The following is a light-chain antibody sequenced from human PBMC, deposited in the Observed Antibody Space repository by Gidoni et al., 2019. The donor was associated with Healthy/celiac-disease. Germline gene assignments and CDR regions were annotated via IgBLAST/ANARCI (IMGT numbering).Light chain of an antibody. J-gene: IGKJ2*01. Sequence: DIQMPQSPSSLSASVGDRVTITCRASQSISSYLNWYQQKPEKAPTHLIYAASSLQSGVPSRFSGSGSGTDFTLTISSLQPEDYATYYCQQSYSTPRTFGQGTKLEIK. CDR2: AAS. CDR3: QQSYSTPRT. V-gene: IGKV1-39*01. CDR1: QSISSY.